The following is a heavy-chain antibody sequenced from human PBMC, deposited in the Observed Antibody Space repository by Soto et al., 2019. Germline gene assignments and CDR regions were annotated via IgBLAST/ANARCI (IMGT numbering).Heavy chain of an antibody. V-gene: IGHV3-23*01. CDR2: ISGSGGST. J-gene: IGHJ4*02. CDR1: GFTFDDHG. Sequence: GGSLRLSCAASGFTFDDHGMSWVSQTTGKGLEWVSSISGSGGSTHYADSVKGRFTISRDNSKNTLYLQMNNLRAEDTAVYYCAKDWGLDWLLQDRFDYWGQGTLVTAPQ. CDR3: AKDWGLDWLLQDRFDY. D-gene: IGHD3-9*01.